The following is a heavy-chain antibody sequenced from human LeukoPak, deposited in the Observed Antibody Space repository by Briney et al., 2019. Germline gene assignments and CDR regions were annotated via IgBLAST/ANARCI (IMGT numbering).Heavy chain of an antibody. Sequence: SGGSLRLSCAASGFTFSSYSMNWVRQAPGKGLEWVSSISSSSSYIYYADSVKGRFTISRDNAKNSLYLQMNSLRAEDTAVYYCAKVDTAMVTETYYFDYWGQGTLVTVSS. CDR3: AKVDTAMVTETYYFDY. CDR1: GFTFSSYS. CDR2: ISSSSSYI. V-gene: IGHV3-21*04. J-gene: IGHJ4*02. D-gene: IGHD5-18*01.